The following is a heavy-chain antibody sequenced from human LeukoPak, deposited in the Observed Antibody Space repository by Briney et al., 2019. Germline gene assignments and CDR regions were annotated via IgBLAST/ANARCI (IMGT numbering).Heavy chain of an antibody. D-gene: IGHD4-23*01. Sequence: GGSLRLSCAASGFTFSDYYMSWIRQAPGKGLEWVSYISSSGSTIYYADSVKGRFTISRDNSNHTVHLQMDSLRAEDTAFYYCARSDYGGFYDMFDFWGQGTLVIVSS. J-gene: IGHJ4*02. CDR2: ISSSGSTI. CDR1: GFTFSDYY. CDR3: ARSDYGGFYDMFDF. V-gene: IGHV3-11*04.